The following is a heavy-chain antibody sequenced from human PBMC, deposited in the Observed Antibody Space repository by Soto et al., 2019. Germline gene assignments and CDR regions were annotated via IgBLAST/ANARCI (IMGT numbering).Heavy chain of an antibody. J-gene: IGHJ4*02. Sequence: HPCAVSELKCRNYGMHWVIKETGKGLEWVAVIWYDGSNKYYADSVKGRFTISRDNSKNTLYLQMNSLRAEDTAVYYCARVFSSVFVSYFDYWGQGTLVTV. CDR3: ARVFSSVFVSYFDY. D-gene: IGHD2-15*01. CDR1: ELKCRNYG. V-gene: IGHV3-33*01. CDR2: IWYDGSNK.